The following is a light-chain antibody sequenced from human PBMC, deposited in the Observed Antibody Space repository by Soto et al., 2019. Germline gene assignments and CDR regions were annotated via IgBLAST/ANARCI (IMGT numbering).Light chain of an antibody. CDR3: SSYTSSSTRV. Sequence: QSALTQPASVSGSPGQSLTISCTGTSSDVGGYKYVSWYQQHPGKAPKLMLYDVRNRPSGVSNRFSGSKSGNTASLTISGLQAEDEADYYCSSYTSSSTRVFGTGTKLTVL. CDR1: SSDVGGYKY. J-gene: IGLJ1*01. CDR2: DVR. V-gene: IGLV2-14*03.